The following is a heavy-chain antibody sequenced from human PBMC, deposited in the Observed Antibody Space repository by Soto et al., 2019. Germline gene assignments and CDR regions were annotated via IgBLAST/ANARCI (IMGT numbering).Heavy chain of an antibody. Sequence: SETLSLTCAVYGGSFSGYYWSWIRQPPGKGLEWIGEINHSGSTNYNPSLKSRVTISVDTSKNQFSLKLSSVTAADTAVYYCARRQIRFYDILTGYYGSNWFDPGGKEPLVTVPS. V-gene: IGHV4-34*01. J-gene: IGHJ5*02. D-gene: IGHD3-9*01. CDR1: GGSFSGYY. CDR3: ARRQIRFYDILTGYYGSNWFDP. CDR2: INHSGST.